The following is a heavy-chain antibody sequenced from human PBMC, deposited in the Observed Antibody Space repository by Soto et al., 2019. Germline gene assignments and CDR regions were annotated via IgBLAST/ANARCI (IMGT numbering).Heavy chain of an antibody. V-gene: IGHV3-48*01. CDR2: INSGSTTI. D-gene: IGHD6-19*01. CDR1: GFTFSSHS. CDR3: ARAQWPRYYFFAY. Sequence: GGSLRLSCAASGFTFSSHSMNWVRQAPGKGLEWLSYINSGSTTIYYADSVKGRFTISRDNAKNSLYLQMNNLRAEDTAVYYCARAQWPRYYFFAYWGQRTLVTVSS. J-gene: IGHJ4*02.